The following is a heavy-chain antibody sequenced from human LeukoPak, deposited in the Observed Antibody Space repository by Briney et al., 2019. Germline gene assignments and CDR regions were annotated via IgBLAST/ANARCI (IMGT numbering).Heavy chain of an antibody. D-gene: IGHD2-15*01. V-gene: IGHV3-21*01. Sequence: GGSLRLSCAASGFTFSTYTIHWVRQAPGKGLEWVSSISSSSSYIYYADSVKGRFTISRDNAKNSLYLQMNSLRAGDTAVYYCARDRGGGHMDVWGKGTTVTISS. CDR3: ARDRGGGHMDV. CDR1: GFTFSTYT. J-gene: IGHJ6*03. CDR2: ISSSSSYI.